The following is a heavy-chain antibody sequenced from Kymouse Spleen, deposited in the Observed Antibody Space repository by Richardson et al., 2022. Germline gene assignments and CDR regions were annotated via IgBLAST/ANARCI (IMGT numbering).Heavy chain of an antibody. CDR2: IWYDGSNK. D-gene: IGHD3-10*01. Sequence: QVQLVESGGGVVQPGRSLRLSCAASGFTFSSYGMHWVRQAPGKGLEWVAVIWYDGSNKYYADSVKGRFTISRDNSKNTLYLQMNSLRAEDTAVYYCARDPITMVRGVPLDGMDVWGQGTTVTVSS. CDR3: ARDPITMVRGVPLDGMDV. J-gene: IGHJ6*02. CDR1: GFTFSSYG. V-gene: IGHV3-33*01.